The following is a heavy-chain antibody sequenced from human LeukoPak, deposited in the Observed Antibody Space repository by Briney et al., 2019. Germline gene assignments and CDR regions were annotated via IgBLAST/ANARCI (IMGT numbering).Heavy chain of an antibody. CDR2: LNPTSGGT. CDR3: AREGFMER. J-gene: IGHJ4*02. Sequence: ASVKVTCKDSGHTFTGYYMHWVRQAPGQWLAWLGRLNPTSGGTNYAQKFQGRVTMTRDTSISTAYMELSRLRSDDTAVYYCAREGFMERWGQGTLVTVSS. CDR1: GHTFTGYY. D-gene: IGHD3-3*01. V-gene: IGHV1-2*06.